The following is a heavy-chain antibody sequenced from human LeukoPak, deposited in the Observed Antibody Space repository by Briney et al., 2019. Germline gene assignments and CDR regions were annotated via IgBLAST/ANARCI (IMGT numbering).Heavy chain of an antibody. CDR1: GGTFSSYA. CDR2: IIPMFGTA. V-gene: IGHV1-69*05. J-gene: IGHJ6*03. Sequence: SVKVSCKASGGTFSSYAISWVRQAPGQGLEWMGGIIPMFGTANYAQKFQGRVTITTDESTSTAYMELSSLRSEDTAVYYCARTISNRNHPEDYYYYYMDVWGKGTTVTVSS. CDR3: ARTISNRNHPEDYYYYYMDV. D-gene: IGHD1-14*01.